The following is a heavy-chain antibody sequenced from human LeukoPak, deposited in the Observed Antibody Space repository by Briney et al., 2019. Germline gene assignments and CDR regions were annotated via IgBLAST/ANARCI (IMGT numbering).Heavy chain of an antibody. CDR3: ARGGSYLSAFDI. CDR1: GFTVSSNY. J-gene: IGHJ3*02. Sequence: GGSLRLSCAASGFTVSSNYMSWVRQAPGKGPEWVSVIYSGGSTFYADSVKGRFTISRDNSKNTLYPQMNSLRAEDTAVYYCARGGSYLSAFDIWGQGTMVTVSS. CDR2: IYSGGST. V-gene: IGHV3-53*01. D-gene: IGHD1-26*01.